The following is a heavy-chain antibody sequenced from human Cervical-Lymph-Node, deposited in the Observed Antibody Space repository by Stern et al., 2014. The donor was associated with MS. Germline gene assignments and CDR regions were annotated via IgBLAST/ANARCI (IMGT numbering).Heavy chain of an antibody. V-gene: IGHV4-34*01. CDR3: ARGLDIPMVTPFDH. D-gene: IGHD5-18*01. J-gene: IGHJ4*02. CDR2: INHRGNT. Sequence: QVQLQQWGAGLLRPSETLSLTCAVYGESFSGYYWTWIRQAPGKGLEWIGEINHRGNTNANPSLMSRVTISVDMSKNQISLKLTSVTATDTAVYYCARGLDIPMVTPFDHWGQGTPVTVSS. CDR1: GESFSGYY.